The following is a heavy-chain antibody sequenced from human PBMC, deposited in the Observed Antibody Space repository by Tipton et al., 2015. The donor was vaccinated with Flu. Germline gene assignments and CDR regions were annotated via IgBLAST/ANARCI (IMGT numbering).Heavy chain of an antibody. D-gene: IGHD1-1*01. CDR2: VYYRGAT. CDR1: GGSLRSGSYS. J-gene: IGHJ6*02. V-gene: IGHV4-61*01. CDR3: SRDPNLSPSSDGMDV. Sequence: TLSLTCTVSGGSLRSGSYSWSWIRQSPGRGLEWIGYVYYRGATKYNPSLKNRVTISLDASKNQFSLKLSSVTAADTAVYYCSRDPNLSPSSDGMDVWGQGTSVTVSS.